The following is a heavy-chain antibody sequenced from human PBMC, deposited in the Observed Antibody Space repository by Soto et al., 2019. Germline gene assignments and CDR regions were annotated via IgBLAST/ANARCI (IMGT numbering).Heavy chain of an antibody. V-gene: IGHV3-48*03. CDR1: GFTFSSYE. CDR2: ISSSGSTI. Sequence: GGSLRLSCAASGFTFSSYEMNWVRQAPGKGLEWVSYISSSGSTIYCADSVKGRFTISRDNAKNSLYLQMNSLRAEDTAVYYCARGLKMYDYWGQGTLVTVSS. J-gene: IGHJ4*02. CDR3: ARGLKMYDY.